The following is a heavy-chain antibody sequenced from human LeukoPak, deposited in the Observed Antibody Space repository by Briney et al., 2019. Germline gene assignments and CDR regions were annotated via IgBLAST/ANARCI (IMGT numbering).Heavy chain of an antibody. V-gene: IGHV4-38-2*02. D-gene: IGHD2-2*01. CDR1: AYSISSGYY. CDR2: IYHSGST. Sequence: SETLSLTCTVSAYSISSGYYWGWIRQPPGKGLECIGSIYHSGSTYYNPSLESRVTISVDTAKNQFSLKLNSVTAADTALYYCAIAILEYQHPYYSDYWGQGTLVTVSS. CDR3: AIAILEYQHPYYSDY. J-gene: IGHJ4*02.